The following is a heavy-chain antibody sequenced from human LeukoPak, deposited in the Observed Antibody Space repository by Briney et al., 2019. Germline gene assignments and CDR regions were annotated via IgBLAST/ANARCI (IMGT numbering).Heavy chain of an antibody. Sequence: SETLSLTCAVSGGSISSSNWWSWVRQPPGKGLEWIGEIFPSGSTNYNPSLKSRVTVSIDKSENQFSLKLNSVTAADTAVYYFARGKDTRALLFPYWGQGTLVTVSS. J-gene: IGHJ4*02. V-gene: IGHV4-4*02. CDR3: ARGKDTRALLFPY. CDR2: IFPSGST. D-gene: IGHD2-2*01. CDR1: GGSISSSNW.